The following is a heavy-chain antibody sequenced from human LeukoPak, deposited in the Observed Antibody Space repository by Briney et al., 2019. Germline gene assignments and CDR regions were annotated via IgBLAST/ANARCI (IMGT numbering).Heavy chain of an antibody. V-gene: IGHV3-23*01. CDR3: AKSVASDAY. CDR2: ISGSGGST. J-gene: IGHJ4*02. D-gene: IGHD5-12*01. Sequence: GGSLRLSCAASGFTFSSYAMSWVRQAPGKGLEWVSAISGSGGSTYYADFVKGRFTISRDNSKNTLSLQMNGLIPEDTAVYYCAKSVASDAYWGQGTLVIVSS. CDR1: GFTFSSYA.